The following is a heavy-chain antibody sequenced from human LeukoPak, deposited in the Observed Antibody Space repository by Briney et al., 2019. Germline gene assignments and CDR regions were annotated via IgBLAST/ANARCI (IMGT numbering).Heavy chain of an antibody. Sequence: ASVKVSCKASGYTFTDYYIHWVRQAPGQGLEWMGWIDPNSGGTNYAQKFQGRVTMTRDTSISTAYMELNSLRSDDTAVYYCARGRMGGGNDYWGQGTLVTVSS. CDR3: ARGRMGGGNDY. J-gene: IGHJ4*02. D-gene: IGHD2-15*01. CDR1: GYTFTDYY. V-gene: IGHV1-2*02. CDR2: IDPNSGGT.